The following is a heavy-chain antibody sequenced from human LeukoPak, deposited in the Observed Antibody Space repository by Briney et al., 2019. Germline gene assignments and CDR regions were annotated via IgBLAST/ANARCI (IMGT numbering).Heavy chain of an antibody. V-gene: IGHV3-30*18. CDR2: IPYDGSNK. CDR1: GFTFSSYG. D-gene: IGHD6-19*01. Sequence: PGRSLRLSCAASGFTFSSYGMHWVRQAPGKGLEWVAVIPYDGSNKYYADSVKGRFTISRDNSKNTLYLQMNSLRAEDTAVYYCAKDQAGGSSGRWGYFDYWGQGTLVTVSS. J-gene: IGHJ4*02. CDR3: AKDQAGGSSGRWGYFDY.